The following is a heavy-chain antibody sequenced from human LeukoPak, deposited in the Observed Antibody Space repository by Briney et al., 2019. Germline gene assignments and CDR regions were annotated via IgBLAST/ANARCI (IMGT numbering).Heavy chain of an antibody. CDR2: IYYSGST. D-gene: IGHD2-2*02. CDR3: ARIPPAINYYYYYIDV. V-gene: IGHV4-59*01. Sequence: SETLSLTCTVSGGSISSYYWSWIRQPPGKGLEWIWYIYYSGSTNYNPSLKSRVTISVDTSKNQFSLKLSSVTAADTAVYYCARIPPAINYYYYYIDVWGKGTTVTVSS. CDR1: GGSISSYY. J-gene: IGHJ6*03.